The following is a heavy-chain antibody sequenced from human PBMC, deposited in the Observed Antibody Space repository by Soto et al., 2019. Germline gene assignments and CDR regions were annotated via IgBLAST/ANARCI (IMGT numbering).Heavy chain of an antibody. CDR3: ARHRIGYCSSTSCGRYYGMDV. J-gene: IGHJ6*02. V-gene: IGHV5-51*01. CDR2: IYPGDSDT. Sequence: GESLKISCKGSGYSFTSYWIGWVRQMPGKGLEWMGIIYPGDSDTRYSPSFQGQVTISADKSISTAYLQWSSPKASDTAMYYCARHRIGYCSSTSCGRYYGMDVWGQGTTVTVSS. D-gene: IGHD2-2*01. CDR1: GYSFTSYW.